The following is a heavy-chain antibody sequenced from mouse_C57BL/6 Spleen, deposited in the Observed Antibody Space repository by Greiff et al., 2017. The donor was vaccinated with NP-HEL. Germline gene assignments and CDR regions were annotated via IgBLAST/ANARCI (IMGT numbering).Heavy chain of an antibody. CDR1: GYTFTDYE. CDR2: IDPETGGT. CDR3: TSYTGTRFAY. D-gene: IGHD4-1*01. Sequence: QVQLQQSGAELVRPGASVTLSCKASGYTFTDYEMHWVKQTPVHGLEWIGAIDPETGGTAYNQKFKGKAILTAYKSSSTAYMELRGLTSEDSAGYYCTSYTGTRFAYWGQGTLVTVSA. J-gene: IGHJ3*01. V-gene: IGHV1-15*01.